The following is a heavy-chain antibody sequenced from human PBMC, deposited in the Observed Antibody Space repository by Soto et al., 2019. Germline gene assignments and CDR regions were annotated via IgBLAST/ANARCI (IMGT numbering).Heavy chain of an antibody. V-gene: IGHV3-49*03. J-gene: IGHJ6*02. Sequence: GGSLRLSCTASGFTFGDYAMSWFRQAPGKGLEWVGFIRSKAYGGTTEYAASVKGRFTISRDDSKSIAYLQMNSLKTEDTAVYYCTRDPLEWLFRGFGMDVWGQGTTVTVSS. D-gene: IGHD3-3*01. CDR1: GFTFGDYA. CDR2: IRSKAYGGTT. CDR3: TRDPLEWLFRGFGMDV.